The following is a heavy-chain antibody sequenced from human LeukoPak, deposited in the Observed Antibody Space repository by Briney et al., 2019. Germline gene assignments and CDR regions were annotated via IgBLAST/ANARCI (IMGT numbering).Heavy chain of an antibody. Sequence: PGGSLRLSCAASGFTFSSYGMHWVRQAPGKGLEWVAVIWYDGSNKYYADSVKGRFTISRDNSKNTLYLQMNSLRAEDTAVYYCARDCSGGSCYQFDYWGQGTLVTVSS. J-gene: IGHJ4*02. CDR1: GFTFSSYG. CDR3: ARDCSGGSCYQFDY. CDR2: IWYDGSNK. V-gene: IGHV3-33*01. D-gene: IGHD2-15*01.